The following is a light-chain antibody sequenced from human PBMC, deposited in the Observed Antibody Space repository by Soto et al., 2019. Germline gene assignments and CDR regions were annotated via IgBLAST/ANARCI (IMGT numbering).Light chain of an antibody. J-gene: IGLJ3*02. CDR1: NNDVGGYEY. CDR3: SSYTTTALLV. V-gene: IGLV2-14*01. CDR2: EVN. Sequence: QSVLTQPASVSGSPGQSITISCTGTNNDVGGYEYVSWYQQLPGKAPKLLIYEVNNRASGVSHRFSGSKSGNTASLTISGLQSEDEADYYCSSYTTTALLVFGGGTKLTVL.